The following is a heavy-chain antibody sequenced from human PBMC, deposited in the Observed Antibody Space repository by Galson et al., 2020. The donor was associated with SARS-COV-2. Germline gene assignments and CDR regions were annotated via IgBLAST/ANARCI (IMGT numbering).Heavy chain of an antibody. Sequence: GESLKISCAASGFTFSSYAMHWVRQAPGKGLEWVAVISYDGSNKYYADSVKGRFTISRDNSKNTLYLQMNSLRAEDTAVYYCARETAGGWAPGGQGTLVTVSS. CDR2: ISYDGSNK. CDR3: ARETAGGWAP. D-gene: IGHD6-19*01. J-gene: IGHJ5*02. CDR1: GFTFSSYA. V-gene: IGHV3-30-3*01.